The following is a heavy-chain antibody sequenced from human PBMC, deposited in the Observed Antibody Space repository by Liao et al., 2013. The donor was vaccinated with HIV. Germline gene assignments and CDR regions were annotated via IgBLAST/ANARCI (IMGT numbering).Heavy chain of an antibody. Sequence: QVQLQESGPGLVKPSETLSLTCTVSGGSISTYYWSWIRQPPGKGLEWIGYIYYSGSTSYTPSLKSRVTMSVDTSKNQFSLNLSAVTAADTAVYFCARGDGGAYVHFALWGPWHPGHCLL. CDR2: IYYSGST. J-gene: IGHJ2*01. D-gene: IGHD4-23*01. V-gene: IGHV4-59*01. CDR3: ARGDGGAYVHFAL. CDR1: GGSISTYY.